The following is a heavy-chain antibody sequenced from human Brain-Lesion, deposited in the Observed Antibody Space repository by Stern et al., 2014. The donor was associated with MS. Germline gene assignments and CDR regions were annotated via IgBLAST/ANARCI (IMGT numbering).Heavy chain of an antibody. D-gene: IGHD2-2*01. CDR2: IFTRGRP. CDR1: GGSISSGGYY. CDR3: ARGRVVPGFQYYATDV. V-gene: IGHV4-61*02. Sequence: VQLEESGPGLVKPSQTLSLSCTVSGGSISSGGYYWSWIRQPAGKGLEWIGRIFTRGRPSYTPPLKSRVTISIDTSKNQFSLRLNSMTAADTAVYYCARGRVVPGFQYYATDVWGQGTTVIVSS. J-gene: IGHJ6*02.